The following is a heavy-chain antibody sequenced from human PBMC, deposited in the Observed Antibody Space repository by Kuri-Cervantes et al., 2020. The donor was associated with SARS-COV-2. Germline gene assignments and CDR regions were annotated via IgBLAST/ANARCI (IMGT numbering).Heavy chain of an antibody. Sequence: LSLTCAASGFTFSSYGMHWVRQAPGKGLEWVAVISYDGSNKYYADSVKGRFTISRDNSKNTLYLQMNSLRAEDTAVYYCARDSSGFRDWGQGTLVTVSS. CDR2: ISYDGSNK. CDR1: GFTFSSYG. V-gene: IGHV3-30*03. J-gene: IGHJ4*02. CDR3: ARDSSGFRD. D-gene: IGHD6-19*01.